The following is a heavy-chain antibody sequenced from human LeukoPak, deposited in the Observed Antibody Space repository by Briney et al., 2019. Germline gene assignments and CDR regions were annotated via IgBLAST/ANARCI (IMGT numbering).Heavy chain of an antibody. Sequence: GGSLRLSCAASGFTFSSYSMNWVRQAPGKGLEWVSYISSSSSTIYYADSVKGRFTIPRDNAKNSLYLQMNSLRAEDTAVYYCARDYGDFDWRDAFDIWGQGTMVTVSS. J-gene: IGHJ3*02. CDR3: ARDYGDFDWRDAFDI. CDR2: ISSSSSTI. V-gene: IGHV3-48*01. CDR1: GFTFSSYS. D-gene: IGHD4-17*01.